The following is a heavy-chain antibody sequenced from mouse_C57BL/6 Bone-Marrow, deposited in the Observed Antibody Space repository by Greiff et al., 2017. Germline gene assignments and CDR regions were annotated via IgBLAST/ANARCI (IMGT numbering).Heavy chain of an antibody. CDR2: ISSGGSYT. J-gene: IGHJ4*01. D-gene: IGHD3-1*01. V-gene: IGHV5-6*02. Sequence: DVKLVESGGDLVKPGGSLKLSCAASGFTFSSYGMSWVRQTPDKRLEWVATISSGGSYTYYPDSVKGRFTISRDNAKNTLYLQMSSLKSEDTAMYYCARLRAGAMDYWGQGTSVTVSS. CDR3: ARLRAGAMDY. CDR1: GFTFSSYG.